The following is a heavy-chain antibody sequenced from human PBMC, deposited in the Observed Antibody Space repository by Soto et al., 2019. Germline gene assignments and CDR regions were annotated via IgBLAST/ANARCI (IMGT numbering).Heavy chain of an antibody. D-gene: IGHD3-22*01. CDR2: IIPIFGTA. CDR3: ARGGYYDSSGYYPADY. V-gene: IGHV1-69*13. CDR1: GGTFSSYA. Sequence: ASVKVSCKASGGTFSSYAISWVRQAPGQGLEWMGGIIPIFGTANYAQKFQGRVTITADESTSTAYMELSSLRSEDTAVYYCARGGYYDSSGYYPADYWGQGTLVTVSS. J-gene: IGHJ4*02.